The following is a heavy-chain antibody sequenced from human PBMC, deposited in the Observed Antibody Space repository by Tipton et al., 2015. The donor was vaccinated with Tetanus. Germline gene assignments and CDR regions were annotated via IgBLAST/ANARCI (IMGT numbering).Heavy chain of an antibody. Sequence: TLSLTCAVYGGSFSGYYWSWNRQPPGKGLEWIGEINHSGSTNYNPSLKSRVTISVDTSKNQFSLKLSSVTAADTAVYYCARGLLVVVPAARGRYNWFDPWGQGTLVTVSS. J-gene: IGHJ5*02. D-gene: IGHD2-2*01. CDR3: ARGLLVVVPAARGRYNWFDP. CDR1: GGSFSGYY. V-gene: IGHV4-34*01. CDR2: INHSGST.